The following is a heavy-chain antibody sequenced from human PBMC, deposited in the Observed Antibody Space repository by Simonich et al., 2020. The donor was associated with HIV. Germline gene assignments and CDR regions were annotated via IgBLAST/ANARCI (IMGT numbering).Heavy chain of an antibody. CDR2: KNPNMGNT. D-gene: IGHD2-15*01. CDR1: AYTFIDHY. CDR3: ARQSRYSDAFDI. J-gene: IGHJ3*02. Sequence: QVQLVQSGAEVKKPGASVKVSCKASAYTFIDHYMHCGRQAAGQGLECMGLKNPNMGNTGYAKKFQGRVTMTRNTSISTAYMELSSLRSEDTAVYYCARQSRYSDAFDIWGQGTMVTVSS. V-gene: IGHV1-8*02.